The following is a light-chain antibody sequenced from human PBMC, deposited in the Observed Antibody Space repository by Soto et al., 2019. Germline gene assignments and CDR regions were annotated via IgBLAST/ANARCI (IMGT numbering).Light chain of an antibody. CDR1: QSVSSN. J-gene: IGKJ5*01. CDR3: QQYDT. V-gene: IGKV3-20*01. CDR2: GAS. Sequence: EIGMTQYQATLSVSPGERATLSCRASQSVSSNLAWYQQKPGQAPRLLIYGASSRATGIPDRFTGSGSGTDFTLTISRLEPEDFAVYYCQQYDTFGHGARLEIK.